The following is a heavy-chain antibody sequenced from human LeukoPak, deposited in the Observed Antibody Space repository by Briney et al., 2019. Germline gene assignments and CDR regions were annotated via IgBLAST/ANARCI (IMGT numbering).Heavy chain of an antibody. Sequence: SGGSLRLSCAASGFTFSTYGMNWVRQAPGKGLEWVSYISSGTSTKYYADSVKGRFTISRDNVKNSLYLQMNSLRAEGTAVYYCARDGWELPKYYFDYWGQGTLVTVSS. D-gene: IGHD1-26*01. V-gene: IGHV3-48*01. CDR1: GFTFSTYG. J-gene: IGHJ4*02. CDR3: ARDGWELPKYYFDY. CDR2: ISSGTSTK.